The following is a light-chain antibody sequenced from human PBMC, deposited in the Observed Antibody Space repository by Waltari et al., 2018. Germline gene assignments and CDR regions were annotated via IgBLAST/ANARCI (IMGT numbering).Light chain of an antibody. CDR2: DVS. CDR3: SSYTSSSTRV. J-gene: IGLJ1*01. V-gene: IGLV2-14*01. CDR1: SSAVGGYNY. Sequence: QSALTQPASVSGSPGQSITISCPGTSSAVGGYNYVSWYQQHPGKTPKLMIYDVSNRPSGVSNRFSGSKSGNTASLTISGLQAEDEADYYCSSYTSSSTRVFGTGTKVTVL.